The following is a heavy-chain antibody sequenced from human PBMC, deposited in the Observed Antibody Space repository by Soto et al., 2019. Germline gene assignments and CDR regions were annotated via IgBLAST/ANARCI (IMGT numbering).Heavy chain of an antibody. V-gene: IGHV4-34*01. CDR2: IHLSGST. J-gene: IGHJ6*02. Sequence: QVQLQQWGAGLLKPSETLSLTCAVSGGSLSDYYWPWIRQSPGKGLEWIGEIHLSGSTYYNPSLRSRVTISVDTYKNQFSLKLTSLTAADTAIYYCARGRDEYKLGNVWGHGTTVTVSS. CDR1: GGSLSDYY. CDR3: ARGRDEYKLGNV. D-gene: IGHD1-1*01.